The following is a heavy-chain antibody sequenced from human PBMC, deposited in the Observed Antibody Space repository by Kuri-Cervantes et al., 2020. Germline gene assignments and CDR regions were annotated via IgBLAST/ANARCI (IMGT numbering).Heavy chain of an antibody. Sequence: GGSLRLSCAASGLTLSSYMHWARQAPGKGLVWVSRINSDGSSTSYADSVKGRFTISRDNAKNTLYLQMNSLRAEDTAVYYCAKGGHSSGYYRFDYWGQGTLVTVSS. CDR3: AKGGHSSGYYRFDY. J-gene: IGHJ4*02. CDR2: INSDGSST. V-gene: IGHV3-74*01. CDR1: GLTLSSY. D-gene: IGHD3-22*01.